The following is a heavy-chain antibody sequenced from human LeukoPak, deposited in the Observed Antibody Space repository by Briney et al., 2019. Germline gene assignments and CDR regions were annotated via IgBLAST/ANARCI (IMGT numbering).Heavy chain of an antibody. Sequence: SGTLSLTCAVSGGSISSSNWWSWVRQPPGKGLEWIGEIYHSGSTNYNPSLKSRVTISVDTSKNQFSLKLSSVTAADTAAYYCAREVEVVVAATEPCWFDPWGQGTLVTVSS. V-gene: IGHV4-4*02. CDR3: AREVEVVVAATEPCWFDP. D-gene: IGHD2-15*01. J-gene: IGHJ5*02. CDR1: GGSISSSNW. CDR2: IYHSGST.